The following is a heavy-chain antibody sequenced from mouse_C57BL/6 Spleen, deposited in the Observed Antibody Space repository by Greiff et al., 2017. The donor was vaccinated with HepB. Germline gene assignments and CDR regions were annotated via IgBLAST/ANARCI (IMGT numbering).Heavy chain of an antibody. V-gene: IGHV1-80*01. CDR2: IYPGDGDT. D-gene: IGHD1-1*01. Sequence: VQLQQSGAELVKPGASVKISCKASGYAFSSYWMNWVKQRPGKGLEWIGQIYPGDGDTNYNGKFKGKATLTADKSSSTAYMQLSSLTSEDSAVYFCARSPITTVVAPFDSWGQGTTLTVSS. CDR1: GYAFSSYW. J-gene: IGHJ2*01. CDR3: ARSPITTVVAPFDS.